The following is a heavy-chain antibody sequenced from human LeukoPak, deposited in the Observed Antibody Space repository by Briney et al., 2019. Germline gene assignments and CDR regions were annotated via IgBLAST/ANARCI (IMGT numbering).Heavy chain of an antibody. CDR2: ISGSGGST. V-gene: IGHV3-23*01. CDR1: GFTFSSYG. D-gene: IGHD3-10*01. Sequence: GGTLRLSCAASGFTFSSYGMSWVRQAPGKGLEWVSAISGSGGSTYYADSVKGRFTISRDNSKNTLFLQMNSLRAEDTAVYYCAKVVIIMVRGVMDYWGQGTLVTVSS. CDR3: AKVVIIMVRGVMDY. J-gene: IGHJ4*02.